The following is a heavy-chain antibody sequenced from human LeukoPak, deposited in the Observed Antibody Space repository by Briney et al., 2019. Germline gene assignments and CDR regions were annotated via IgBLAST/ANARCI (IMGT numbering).Heavy chain of an antibody. J-gene: IGHJ4*02. Sequence: SETLSLTCAVSGGSISSSNWWSWVRQPPGKGLEWIGEIYHSGSTNYNPSLKSRVTISVDKSKNQFSLKLSSVTAADTAVYYCARLDIVLMVYALDYWGQGTLVTVSP. CDR3: ARLDIVLMVYALDY. D-gene: IGHD2-8*01. CDR2: IYHSGST. V-gene: IGHV4-4*02. CDR1: GGSISSSNW.